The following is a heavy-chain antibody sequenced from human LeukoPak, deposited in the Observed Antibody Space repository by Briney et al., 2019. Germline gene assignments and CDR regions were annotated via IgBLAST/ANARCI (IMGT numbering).Heavy chain of an antibody. CDR2: INHSGAT. CDR3: VGRTSGSYSDY. Sequence: SETLSLTCTVSGDSISSSYWGWIRQPPGKGLEWIGTINHSGATYHNPSLKSRLTLFVDTSKNQFSLKLSSVTDADTAVYYCVGRTSGSYSDYWGQGTLVTVSS. J-gene: IGHJ4*02. D-gene: IGHD3-10*01. CDR1: GDSISSSY. V-gene: IGHV4-39*01.